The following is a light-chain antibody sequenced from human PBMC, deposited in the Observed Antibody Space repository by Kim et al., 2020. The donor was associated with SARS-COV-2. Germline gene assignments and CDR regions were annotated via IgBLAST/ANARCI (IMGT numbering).Light chain of an antibody. Sequence: QSVLTQPPSASGTPGQRVTMSCSGSSSNIEKNFVYWYQQVPGTAPKVLIYRNDERPSGVPDRFSCSKSGTSASLAISGLRSEDEADYYCAAWDDILSGRVFGGGTQLTVL. CDR2: RND. J-gene: IGLJ3*02. V-gene: IGLV1-47*01. CDR1: SSNIEKNF. CDR3: AAWDDILSGRV.